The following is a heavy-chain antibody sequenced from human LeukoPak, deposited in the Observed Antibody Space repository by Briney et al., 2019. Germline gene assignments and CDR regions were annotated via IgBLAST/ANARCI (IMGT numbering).Heavy chain of an antibody. V-gene: IGHV1-46*01. Sequence: GASVKVSCKASGYTFTGYYMHWVRQAPGQGLEWMGMINSSSGTTNYAQKFQGRVTVTRDTSTSTVYLEVSSLRSEDTAIYYCARDYRGVGATGHFDHWGQGTLVAVSS. CDR2: INSSSGTT. D-gene: IGHD1-26*01. CDR1: GYTFTGYY. CDR3: ARDYRGVGATGHFDH. J-gene: IGHJ4*02.